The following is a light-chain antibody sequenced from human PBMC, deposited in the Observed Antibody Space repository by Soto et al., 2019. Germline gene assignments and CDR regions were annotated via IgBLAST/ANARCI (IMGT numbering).Light chain of an antibody. CDR3: TSHAGSNNII. J-gene: IGLJ2*01. CDR2: NDY. V-gene: IGLV1-47*02. Sequence: QSVLAQPPSASGTPGQRVTISCSGSASNVGSNLASWYQQLPGSAPKLLIYNDYERPSGVPDRFSGSKSGTSASLGISGLRSEDEADYYCTSHAGSNNIIFGGGTKLTVL. CDR1: ASNVGSNL.